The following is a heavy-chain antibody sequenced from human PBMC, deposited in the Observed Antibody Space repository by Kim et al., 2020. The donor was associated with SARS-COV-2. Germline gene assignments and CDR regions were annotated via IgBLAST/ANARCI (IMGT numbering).Heavy chain of an antibody. CDR2: IWYDGSNK. Sequence: GGSLRLSCAASGFSFSSYAMHWVRQAPGKGLEWVAIIWYDGSNKYYADSVKGRFTISRDNSKNTLYLQINSLRVEDTAMYFCTRANRERDTAMAPLRFDYWGQGTLVTVSS. J-gene: IGHJ4*02. CDR3: TRANRERDTAMAPLRFDY. V-gene: IGHV3-33*08. D-gene: IGHD5-18*01. CDR1: GFSFSSYA.